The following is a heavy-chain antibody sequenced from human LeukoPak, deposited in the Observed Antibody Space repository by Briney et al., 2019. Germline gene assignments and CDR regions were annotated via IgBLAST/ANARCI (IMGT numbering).Heavy chain of an antibody. CDR2: LNHSGIT. CDR1: GGSFSDYY. CDR3: ASDTVAGTG. V-gene: IGHV4-34*01. J-gene: IGHJ4*02. D-gene: IGHD6-19*01. Sequence: SETLSLTCAVFGGSFSDYYWSWIRQPPGKGLEWIGELNHSGITNYNPSLKSRVTISADTSKNQFSLKLSSVTAADTSVYYCASDTVAGTGWGQGTLVTVSS.